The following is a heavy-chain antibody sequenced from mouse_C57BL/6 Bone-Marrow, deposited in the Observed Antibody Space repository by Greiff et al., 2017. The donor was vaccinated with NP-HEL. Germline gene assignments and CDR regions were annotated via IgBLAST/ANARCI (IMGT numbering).Heavy chain of an antibody. D-gene: IGHD2-4*01. CDR2: IHPNSGST. V-gene: IGHV1-64*01. CDR1: GYTFTSYW. CDR3: ARYDYSAWFAY. Sequence: QVQLQQPGAELVKPGASVKLSCKASGYTFTSYWMHWVKQRPGQGLGWIGMIHPNSGSTNYNEKFKSKATLTVDKSSSTAYMQLSSLTSEDSAVYYCARYDYSAWFAYWGQGTLVTVSA. J-gene: IGHJ3*01.